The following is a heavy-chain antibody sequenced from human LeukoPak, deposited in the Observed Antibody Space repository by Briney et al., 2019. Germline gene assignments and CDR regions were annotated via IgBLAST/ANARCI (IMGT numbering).Heavy chain of an antibody. CDR1: GYTFIDYY. Sequence: GAPVKVSCKASGYTFIDYYMHWVRQAPGQGLEWMGWIDPHSGGTKYAQKLQGRVTMTRDTSNSTAYMELSRLRSDDTAIYYCAREYYDSSGRKHGFDAWGQGTKVTVSS. D-gene: IGHD3-22*01. J-gene: IGHJ3*01. CDR3: AREYYDSSGRKHGFDA. V-gene: IGHV1-2*02. CDR2: IDPHSGGT.